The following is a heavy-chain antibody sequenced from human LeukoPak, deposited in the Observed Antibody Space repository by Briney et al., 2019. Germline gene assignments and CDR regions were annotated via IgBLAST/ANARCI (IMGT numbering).Heavy chain of an antibody. J-gene: IGHJ4*02. CDR2: ISGSGYTT. V-gene: IGHV3-23*01. D-gene: IGHD2-15*01. CDR1: GFTFNSYG. CDR3: ARNTHDY. Sequence: GGTLRLSCEASGFTFNSYGMSWVRQAPGKGLEWVSAISGSGYTTYYADSVKGRFTISRDNAKNSLYLQMNSLRAEDTAVYYCARNTHDYWGQGTLVTVSS.